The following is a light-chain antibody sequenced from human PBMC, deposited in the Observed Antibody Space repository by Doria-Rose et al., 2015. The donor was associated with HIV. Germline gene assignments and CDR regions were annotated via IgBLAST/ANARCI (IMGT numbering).Light chain of an antibody. CDR1: QDIRNF. CDR3: QQYHSVPLT. J-gene: IGKJ4*01. Sequence: MTQSPSSLSASVGDRVTITCQASQDIRNFLNWYQQKPGTAPKVLIFGASNLQPGVPSKFSGSGSGTEFTLTISSLQPEDVATYYCQQYHSVPLTFGGGTKV. CDR2: GAS. V-gene: IGKV1-33*01.